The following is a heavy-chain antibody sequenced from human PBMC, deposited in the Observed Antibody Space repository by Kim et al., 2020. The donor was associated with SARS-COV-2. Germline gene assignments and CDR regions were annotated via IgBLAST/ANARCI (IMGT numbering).Heavy chain of an antibody. CDR1: GFTFSDYY. D-gene: IGHD5-12*01. J-gene: IGHJ5*02. V-gene: IGHV3-11*01. CDR3: ARDRRGYSGYDSILGDYSSGYWIWFDP. Sequence: GGSLRLSCAASGFTFSDYYMSWIRQAPGKGLEWLSYISNSGRTTYYADSVKGRFTISRDNAENSLYLQMNSLRAEDTAVYYCARDRRGYSGYDSILGDYSSGYWIWFDPWGQGTLVTVSS. CDR2: ISNSGRTT.